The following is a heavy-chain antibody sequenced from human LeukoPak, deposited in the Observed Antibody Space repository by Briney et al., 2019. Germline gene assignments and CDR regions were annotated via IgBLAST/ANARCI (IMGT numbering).Heavy chain of an antibody. CDR3: ATMGYDSSGYHFDY. Sequence: ASVKVSCKVSGYTFTDYYMHWVQQAPGKGLEWMGLVDPGDGETIYAEKFQGRVTITADTSTDTAYMELSSLRSEDTAVYYCATMGYDSSGYHFDYWGQGTLVTVSS. CDR1: GYTFTDYY. CDR2: VDPGDGET. D-gene: IGHD3-22*01. V-gene: IGHV1-69-2*01. J-gene: IGHJ4*02.